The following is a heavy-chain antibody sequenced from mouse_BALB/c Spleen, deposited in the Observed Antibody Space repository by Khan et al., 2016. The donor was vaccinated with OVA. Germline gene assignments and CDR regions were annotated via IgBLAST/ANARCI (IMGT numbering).Heavy chain of an antibody. Sequence: VELVESGGGLVKPGGSLKLSCEASGFTFSNYAMSWVRQSPEKRLEWVASIGSGESTYYLDSVKGRFTISRDNARNILYLQMSSLRSEDTAMYYCARDYWFAYWGQGTLVTVSA. J-gene: IGHJ3*01. V-gene: IGHV5-6-5*01. CDR2: IGSGEST. CDR1: GFTFSNYA. CDR3: ARDYWFAY.